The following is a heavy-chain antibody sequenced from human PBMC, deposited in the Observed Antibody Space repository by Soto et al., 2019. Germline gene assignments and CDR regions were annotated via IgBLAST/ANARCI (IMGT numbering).Heavy chain of an antibody. J-gene: IGHJ4*02. CDR1: GYNFAGYW. CDR2: IYPSDSDT. Sequence: PGESLKISCKGSGYNFAGYWIAWVRQMPGKGLELMGIIYPSDSDTRYRPSFQGQVTISADKSISSAYLQWSSLRASDTAMYYCARGGVSTRNFDDWGQGTPVTVSS. V-gene: IGHV5-51*01. D-gene: IGHD3-3*01. CDR3: ARGGVSTRNFDD.